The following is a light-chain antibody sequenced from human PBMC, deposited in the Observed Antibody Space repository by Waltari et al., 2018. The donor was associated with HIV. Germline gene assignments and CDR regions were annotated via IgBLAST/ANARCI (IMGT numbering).Light chain of an antibody. V-gene: IGLV2-23*02. CDR3: CSFAGSTFV. CDR1: RRDVGTYDY. J-gene: IGLJ1*01. Sequence: QSALTQPASVSGSPGQAITISCTGSRRDVGTYDYISWHQQHPGTAPKLIISAVTERPSGTSNRFSGSKAGTTASLTISGLQAEDEAEYFCCSFAGSTFVFGSGTKVTVL. CDR2: AVT.